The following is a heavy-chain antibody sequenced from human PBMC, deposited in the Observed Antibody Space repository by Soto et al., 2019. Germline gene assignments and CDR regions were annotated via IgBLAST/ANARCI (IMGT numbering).Heavy chain of an antibody. V-gene: IGHV5-10-1*01. CDR2: IDPSDSQT. CDR3: ARQIYDSDTGPNFQYYFAP. D-gene: IGHD3-22*01. CDR1: GYSFAGYW. J-gene: IGHJ5*02. Sequence: GESLKISCKGSGYSFAGYWITWVRQKPGKGLEWMGRIDPSDSQTYYSPSFRGHVTISATKSITTVFLQWSSLRASDTAMYYCARQIYDSDTGPNFQYYFAPWGQGTPATVSS.